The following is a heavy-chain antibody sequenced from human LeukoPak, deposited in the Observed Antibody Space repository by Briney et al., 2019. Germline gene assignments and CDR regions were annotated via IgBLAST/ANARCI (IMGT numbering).Heavy chain of an antibody. D-gene: IGHD3-10*01. CDR3: AFHLWFGGFPY. V-gene: IGHV3-7*01. CDR1: GFTFSSYW. CDR2: IKQDGSEK. J-gene: IGHJ4*02. Sequence: PGGSLRLSCAASGFTFSSYWMSWVRQAPGKGLEWVANIKQDGSEKYYVDSVKGRFTISRDNAENSLYLQMNSLRAEDTAVYYCAFHLWFGGFPYWGQGTLVTVSS.